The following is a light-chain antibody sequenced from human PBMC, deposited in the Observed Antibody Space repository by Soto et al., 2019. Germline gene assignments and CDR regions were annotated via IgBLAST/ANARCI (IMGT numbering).Light chain of an antibody. V-gene: IGKV1-9*01. J-gene: IGKJ2*01. CDR1: QGISSF. Sequence: DIQLTQSPSFLSASVGDRVTITCRASQGISSFLAWYQQKPGKAPNLLMYAASTLQSGVPSRFSGSGSGTEFTLTISSLQLEDFETYYCQQLNSYPYTFGQGTKVEIK. CDR2: AAS. CDR3: QQLNSYPYT.